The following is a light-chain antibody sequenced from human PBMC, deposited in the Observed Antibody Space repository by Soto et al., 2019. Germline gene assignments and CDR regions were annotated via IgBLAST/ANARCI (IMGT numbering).Light chain of an antibody. CDR2: DNN. CDR1: SSNNGNNY. CDR3: GTWDSSLSAEV. V-gene: IGLV1-51*01. J-gene: IGLJ1*01. Sequence: QSVLTQPPSVSAAPGQKVTISCSGSSSNNGNNYVSWYQQLPGTAPKLLIYDNNKRPTGIPDRFSGSKSGTSATLGITGLQTGDEADYYCGTWDSSLSAEVFGTGTKLTVL.